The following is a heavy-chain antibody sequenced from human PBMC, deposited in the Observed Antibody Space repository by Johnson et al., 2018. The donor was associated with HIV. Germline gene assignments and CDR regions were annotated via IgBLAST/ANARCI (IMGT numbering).Heavy chain of an antibody. Sequence: VQLVESGGGLVQPGGSLRLSCAASGFTFSSYWMSWVRQAPGKWLEWVANIKQDGSEKYYVDSVKGRFTISRDNAKNSLYLQMNSLRAEDTAVYYCARGLWPQRWAFDIWGQGTMVTVSS. CDR3: ARGLWPQRWAFDI. CDR1: GFTFSSYW. D-gene: IGHD5-24*01. V-gene: IGHV3-7*05. CDR2: IKQDGSEK. J-gene: IGHJ3*02.